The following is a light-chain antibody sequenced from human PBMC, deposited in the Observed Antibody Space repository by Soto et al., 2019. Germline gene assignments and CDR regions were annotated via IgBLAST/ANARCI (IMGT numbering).Light chain of an antibody. V-gene: IGLV4-69*01. CDR3: QTWGTGIAV. CDR2: LNSDGSH. J-gene: IGLJ7*01. Sequence: QLVLTQSPSASASLGASVKLTCTVSSGYSSYAIAWHQQQPEKGPRYLMKLNSDGSHSKGDGIPDRFSGSSSGAERYLTISSLQSEDDADYYCQTWGTGIAVFGGGTQLTVL. CDR1: SGYSSYA.